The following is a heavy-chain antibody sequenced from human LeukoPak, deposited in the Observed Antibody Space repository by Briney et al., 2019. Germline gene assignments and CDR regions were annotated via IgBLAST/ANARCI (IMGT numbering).Heavy chain of an antibody. Sequence: SVKVSCKASGGTFSNYGVSWVRQAPGQGLEWMGRSIPIFGIANYAQKFQGRVTITADKSTSTAYMELSSLRSEDSAVYYCARGVSYYDSSGYYQEAFDYWGQGTLVTVSS. CDR2: SIPIFGIA. D-gene: IGHD3-22*01. CDR3: ARGVSYYDSSGYYQEAFDY. V-gene: IGHV1-69*04. CDR1: GGTFSNYG. J-gene: IGHJ4*02.